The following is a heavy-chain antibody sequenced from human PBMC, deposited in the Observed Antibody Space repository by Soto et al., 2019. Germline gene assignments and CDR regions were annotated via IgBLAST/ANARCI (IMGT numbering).Heavy chain of an antibody. Sequence: QVQLVESGGGVVQPGRSLRLSCAASGFTFSSYAMHWVRQAPGKGLEWVAVISYDGSNKYYADSVKGRFTISRDNSKNTLYLQMNSLRAEDTAVYYCARGDYYDSSGYYYPHGMDVW. D-gene: IGHD3-22*01. CDR2: ISYDGSNK. J-gene: IGHJ6*01. CDR3: ARGDYYDSSGYYYPHGMDV. CDR1: GFTFSSYA. V-gene: IGHV3-30-3*01.